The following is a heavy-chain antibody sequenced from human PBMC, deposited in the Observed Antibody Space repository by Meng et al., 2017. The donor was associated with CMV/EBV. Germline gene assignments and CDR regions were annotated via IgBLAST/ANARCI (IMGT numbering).Heavy chain of an antibody. J-gene: IGHJ6*02. CDR1: GGSFSGYY. CDR2: INHSGST. Sequence: SETLSLTCAVYGGSFSGYYWSWIRQPPGKGLEWIGEINHSGSTNYNPSLKSRVTISVDTSKNQFSLKLSSVTAADTAVYYCARGFVRQKEVPAARSNYYYYGMDVWGQGATVTVSS. CDR3: ARGFVRQKEVPAARSNYYYYGMDV. D-gene: IGHD2-2*01. V-gene: IGHV4-34*01.